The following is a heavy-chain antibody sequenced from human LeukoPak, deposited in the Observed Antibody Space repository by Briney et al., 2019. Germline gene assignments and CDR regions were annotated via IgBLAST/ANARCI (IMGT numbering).Heavy chain of an antibody. D-gene: IGHD5-18*01. Sequence: PSETLSLTCTVSGGSISSRSYYWGWIRQSPGKGLECLSYISGSGTDINYADSVRGRFTISRDNAKNLLYLQMNDLRVEDTAVYYCARTARHLDYWGQGTLVTVSS. CDR3: ARTARHLDY. J-gene: IGHJ4*02. V-gene: IGHV3-11*04. CDR2: ISGSGTDI. CDR1: GGSISSRSYY.